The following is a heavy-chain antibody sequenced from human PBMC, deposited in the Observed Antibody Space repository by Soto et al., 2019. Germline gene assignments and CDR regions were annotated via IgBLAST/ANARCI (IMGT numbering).Heavy chain of an antibody. Sequence: QEQLVESGGGVVQPGTSLRLSCVASGFTFNSHAMDWVRQAPGMGLEWVALISFDGMNEYYADSVKGRFTVSRDNSENTLYLQMNSLSTEDTAVYYCARNPGVGYCSGGSCYAPDHWGQGTLVTVSS. CDR2: ISFDGMNE. CDR1: GFTFNSHA. CDR3: ARNPGVGYCSGGSCYAPDH. V-gene: IGHV3-30*04. J-gene: IGHJ4*02. D-gene: IGHD2-15*01.